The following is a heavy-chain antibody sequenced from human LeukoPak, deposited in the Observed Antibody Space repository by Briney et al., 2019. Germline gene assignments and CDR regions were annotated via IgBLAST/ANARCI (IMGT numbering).Heavy chain of an antibody. CDR1: GGSFSGYY. J-gene: IGHJ4*02. CDR2: INHSGST. V-gene: IGHV4-34*01. CDR3: ARLDSSGWYYFDY. D-gene: IGHD6-19*01. Sequence: KPSETLSLTCAVYGGSFSGYYWSWIRQPPGKGLEWIGEINHSGSTNYNPSLKSRVTISVDTSKNQFSLKLSSVTAADTAVYYCARLDSSGWYYFDYWGQGTLVTVSS.